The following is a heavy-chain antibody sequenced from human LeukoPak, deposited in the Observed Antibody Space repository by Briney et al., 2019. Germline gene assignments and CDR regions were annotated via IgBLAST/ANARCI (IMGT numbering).Heavy chain of an antibody. V-gene: IGHV3-21*01. Sequence: GGSLRLSCAASGFSFSTYCMNWVRQTPGKGLEWVSSISYSSTYIYYADSVRGRFTISRDDAKNSLYLQMNSLRAEDTAVYYCAISKGIRNYGMDVWGQGTTVTVSS. J-gene: IGHJ6*02. CDR1: GFSFSTYC. CDR3: AISKGIRNYGMDV. CDR2: ISYSSTYI. D-gene: IGHD2/OR15-2a*01.